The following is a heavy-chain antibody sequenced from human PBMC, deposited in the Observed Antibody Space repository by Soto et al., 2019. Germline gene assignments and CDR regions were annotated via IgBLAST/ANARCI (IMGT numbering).Heavy chain of an antibody. J-gene: IGHJ4*02. CDR2: IRGSGSTT. V-gene: IGHV3-23*01. CDR1: GFTFANYA. D-gene: IGHD4-17*01. Sequence: EVQLLDSGGGLVQPGGSLRLSCAASGFTFANYAMNWVRQAPGKGLEWVSSIRGSGSTTYYADSVKGWFTISRDNSQNTLYLQMNSLRAEDTAVYHCAKVPLRPYSFDSWGQGSLVTVSS. CDR3: AKVPLRPYSFDS.